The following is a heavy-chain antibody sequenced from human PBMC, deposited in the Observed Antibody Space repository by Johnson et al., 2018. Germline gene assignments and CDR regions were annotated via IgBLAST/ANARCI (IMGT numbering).Heavy chain of an antibody. CDR2: ISYDGINK. V-gene: IGHV3-30*03. CDR1: GLTFNSYG. Sequence: VQLVETGGGVVQPGRSLRLSCAASGLTFNSYGMHWVRQAPGKGLEWVAVISYDGINKYYADSVKGRFTISRDDAKNSLYLQMNSLRAEDTAVYYCAREVGGSYNFYYYYRDVWGKGTTVTVSS. CDR3: AREVGGSYNFYYYYRDV. D-gene: IGHD1-26*01. J-gene: IGHJ6*03.